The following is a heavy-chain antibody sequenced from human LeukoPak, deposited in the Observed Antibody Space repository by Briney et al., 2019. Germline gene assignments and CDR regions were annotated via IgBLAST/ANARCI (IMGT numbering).Heavy chain of an antibody. CDR3: ARFLVGANALDH. V-gene: IGHV1-18*01. CDR2: ISANNGDT. CDR1: GYTFSSNG. J-gene: IGHJ4*02. Sequence: ASVKVSCKASGYTFSSNGIAWVRQAPGQGLEWMGRISANNGDTSHAQKFQGRVTMTTDTSTTTAYMELRSLRSDDTAMYYCARFLVGANALDHWGQGTLVTVSS. D-gene: IGHD1-26*01.